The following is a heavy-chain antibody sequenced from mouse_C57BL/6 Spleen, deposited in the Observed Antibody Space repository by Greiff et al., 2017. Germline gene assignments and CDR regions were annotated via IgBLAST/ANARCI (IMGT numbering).Heavy chain of an antibody. J-gene: IGHJ4*01. D-gene: IGHD1-1*01. Sequence: VQLQQSGPGLVQPSQSLSITCTVSGFSLTSYGVHWVRQSPGKGLEWLGVIWRGGSTDYNAAFMSRLSITKDNSKSQVFFKMNSLQADDTAIYYCAKKSSIYYYGSSYGNAMDYWGQGSSVTVSS. V-gene: IGHV2-5*01. CDR2: IWRGGST. CDR1: GFSLTSYG. CDR3: AKKSSIYYYGSSYGNAMDY.